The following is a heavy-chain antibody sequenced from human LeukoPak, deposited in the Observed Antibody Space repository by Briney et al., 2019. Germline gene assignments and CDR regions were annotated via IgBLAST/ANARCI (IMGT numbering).Heavy chain of an antibody. CDR3: AALDHGRDF. J-gene: IGHJ4*02. Sequence: SETLSLTCAVYGGSFSGYYWSWIRQPPGKGLEWIGEINHSGSTNYNPSLKSRVTISVDTSKNQFSLKLSSVTAADTAVYYCAALDHGRDFWGQGALVTVSS. CDR1: GGSFSGYY. CDR2: INHSGST. V-gene: IGHV4-34*01.